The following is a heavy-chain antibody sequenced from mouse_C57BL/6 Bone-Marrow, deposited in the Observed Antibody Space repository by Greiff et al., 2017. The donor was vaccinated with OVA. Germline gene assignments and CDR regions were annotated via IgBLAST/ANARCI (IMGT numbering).Heavy chain of an antibody. V-gene: IGHV5-4*01. Sequence: EVQLQQSGGGLVKPGGSLKLSCAASGFTFSSYAMSWVRQTPEKRLEWVATISDGGSYTYYPDNVKGRFTISRDNAKNNLYLQMSHLKSEDTAMYYCARDRYWGFDYWGQGTTLTVSS. D-gene: IGHD4-1*01. CDR1: GFTFSSYA. CDR2: ISDGGSYT. CDR3: ARDRYWGFDY. J-gene: IGHJ2*01.